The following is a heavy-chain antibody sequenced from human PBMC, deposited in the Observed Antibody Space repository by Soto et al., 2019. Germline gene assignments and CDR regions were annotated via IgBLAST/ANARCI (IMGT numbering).Heavy chain of an antibody. D-gene: IGHD6-13*01. V-gene: IGHV5-51*01. J-gene: IGHJ5*02. CDR3: ARQLGIAAALPCFDP. Sequence: GESLKISCKGSGYSFTSYWIGWVRQMPGKGLEWMGIIYPGDSDTRYSPSFQGQVTISADKSTSTAYLQWSSLKASDTAMYYCARQLGIAAALPCFDPWGQGTLVTVS. CDR1: GYSFTSYW. CDR2: IYPGDSDT.